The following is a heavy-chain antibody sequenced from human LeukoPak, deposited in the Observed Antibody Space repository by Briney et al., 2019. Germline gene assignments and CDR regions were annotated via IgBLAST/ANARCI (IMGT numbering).Heavy chain of an antibody. D-gene: IGHD6-6*01. V-gene: IGHV4-4*07. Sequence: SETLSLTCTVSGGSISSYYWSWIRQPAGKGLEWIGRIYISGSTNYNPSLKSRVTMSVDTSKNQFSLKLSSVTAADTAVYYCARDRTVAAHLPGYFDYWGQGTLVTVSS. CDR2: IYISGST. J-gene: IGHJ4*02. CDR3: ARDRTVAAHLPGYFDY. CDR1: GGSISSYY.